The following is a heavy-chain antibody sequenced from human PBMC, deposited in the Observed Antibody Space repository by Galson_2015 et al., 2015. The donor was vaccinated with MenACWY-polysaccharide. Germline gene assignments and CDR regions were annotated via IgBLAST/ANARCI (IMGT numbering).Heavy chain of an antibody. D-gene: IGHD4-17*01. Sequence: SETLSLTCTVSGGSISSYYWSWIRQPPGEGLEWIGYIYYSGSTNYNPSLKSRVTISVDTSKNQFSLKLSSVTAADTAVYYCARKTYGDYSFDYWGQGTLVTVSS. CDR2: IYYSGST. V-gene: IGHV4-59*01. CDR1: GGSISSYY. CDR3: ARKTYGDYSFDY. J-gene: IGHJ4*02.